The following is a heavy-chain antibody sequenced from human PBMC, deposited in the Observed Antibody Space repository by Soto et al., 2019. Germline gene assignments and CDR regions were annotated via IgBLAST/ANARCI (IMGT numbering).Heavy chain of an antibody. J-gene: IGHJ4*02. Sequence: SETLSLTCTVSGGSISSSSFHWGWIRQPPGKGLEWIGSIYYSGSTYYSPSLKSRVTVSVDTSKNQFSLKMSSVTAADTAVYYCARLATRYYFDYWGQGTLVTVSS. CDR3: ARLATRYYFDY. CDR2: IYYSGST. D-gene: IGHD1-1*01. CDR1: GGSISSSSFH. V-gene: IGHV4-39*07.